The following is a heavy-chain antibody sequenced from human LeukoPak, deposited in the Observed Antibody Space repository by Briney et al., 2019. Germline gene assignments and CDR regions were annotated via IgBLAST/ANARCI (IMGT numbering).Heavy chain of an antibody. CDR1: GYTFTVYY. CDR2: ISPNTGAT. V-gene: IGHV1-2*02. D-gene: IGHD6-6*01. CDR3: ARGVYNTYPEDY. J-gene: IGHJ4*02. Sequence: ASVTVSFTTSGYTFTVYYLHWVRQAPGQGLEWMGWISPNTGATKYAQKFQGRVAMTRDTSISIAYMELGRLRSDDTAVYYCARGVYNTYPEDYWGQGTLVTVSS.